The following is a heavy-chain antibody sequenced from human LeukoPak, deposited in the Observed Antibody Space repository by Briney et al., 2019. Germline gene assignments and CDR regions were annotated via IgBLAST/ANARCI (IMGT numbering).Heavy chain of an antibody. CDR1: GFAFSTYS. D-gene: IGHD2-21*02. V-gene: IGHV3-21*06. CDR2: ISSTSRYI. Sequence: GGSLTLSCAASGFAFSTYSMNWVRQAPGKGPEWVSCISSTSRYINYTESVKGRFTISRDNAKNSLYLQMSSLRVEDSAVYYCATLGPTGGDFTYNWFDPWGQGTLVTVSS. CDR3: ATLGPTGGDFTYNWFDP. J-gene: IGHJ5*02.